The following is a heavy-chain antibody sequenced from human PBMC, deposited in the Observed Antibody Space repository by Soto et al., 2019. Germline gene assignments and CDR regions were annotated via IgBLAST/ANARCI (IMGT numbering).Heavy chain of an antibody. CDR2: ISGSGGST. Sequence: GGSLRLSCAASGFTFSSYAMSWVRQAPGKGLEWVSAISGSGGSTYYADSVKGRFTISRDNSKNTLYLQMNSLRAEDTAVYYCAKFMVYCGSGSSWDYWGQGTLVTVSS. CDR1: GFTFSSYA. J-gene: IGHJ4*02. V-gene: IGHV3-23*01. CDR3: AKFMVYCGSGSSWDY. D-gene: IGHD3-10*01.